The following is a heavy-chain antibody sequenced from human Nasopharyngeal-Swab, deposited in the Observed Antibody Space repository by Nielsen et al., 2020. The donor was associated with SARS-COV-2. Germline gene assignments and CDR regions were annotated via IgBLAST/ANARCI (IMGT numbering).Heavy chain of an antibody. Sequence: GESLKISCAASGFTFSSYGMHWVRQAPGKGLDWVAVIWYDGSNKYYADSVKGRFTISRDNSKNTLYLQMNSLRAEDTAVYYCARDFGAYYDSTAKAYWGQGTLVTVSS. CDR2: IWYDGSNK. CDR1: GFTFSSYG. V-gene: IGHV3-33*08. CDR3: ARDFGAYYDSTAKAY. J-gene: IGHJ4*02. D-gene: IGHD3-22*01.